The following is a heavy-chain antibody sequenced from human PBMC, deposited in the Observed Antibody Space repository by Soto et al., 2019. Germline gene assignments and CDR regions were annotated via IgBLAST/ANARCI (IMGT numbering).Heavy chain of an antibody. CDR3: ARGRIANDILTGYFFDY. D-gene: IGHD3-9*01. CDR1: GGSFSGYY. J-gene: IGHJ4*02. CDR2: INHSGST. Sequence: PSETLSLTCAVYGGSFSGYYWSWIRQPPGKGLEWIGEINHSGSTNYNPSLKSRVTISVDTSKNQFSLKLSSVTAADTAVYYCARGRIANDILTGYFFDYWGQGTLVTVSS. V-gene: IGHV4-34*01.